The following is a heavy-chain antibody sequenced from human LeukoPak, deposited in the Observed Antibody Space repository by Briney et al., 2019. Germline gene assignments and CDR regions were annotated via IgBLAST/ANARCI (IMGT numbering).Heavy chain of an antibody. V-gene: IGHV4-34*01. CDR1: GGSFSGYY. D-gene: IGHD3-22*01. J-gene: IGHJ4*02. Sequence: SETLSLTCAVYGGSFSGYYWSWIRQPPGKGLEWIGEINHSGSTNYNPFLKSRVTISVDTSKNQFSLKLSSVTAADTAVYYCARGFDDSTSFDYWGQGTLVTVSS. CDR3: ARGFDDSTSFDY. CDR2: INHSGST.